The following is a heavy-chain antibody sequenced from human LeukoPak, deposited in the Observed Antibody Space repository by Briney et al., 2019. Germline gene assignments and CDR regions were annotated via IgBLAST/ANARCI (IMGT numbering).Heavy chain of an antibody. V-gene: IGHV4-31*03. CDR3: ARESPGEYYDTRYHYYIDV. J-gene: IGHJ6*03. CDR2: TSNTGDT. CDR1: GVSLSGGGHP. D-gene: IGHD3-16*01. Sequence: SETLSLTCSVSGVSLSGGGHPWSWIRQHPVKGLEWIGYTSNTGDTYVNPSLRSRVVMSIETPKNQFSLRLASVTAADTAVYYCARESPGEYYDTRYHYYIDVWGKGTSVTVSS.